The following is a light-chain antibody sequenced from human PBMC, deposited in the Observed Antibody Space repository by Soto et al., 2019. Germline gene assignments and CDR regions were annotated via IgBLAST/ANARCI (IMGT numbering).Light chain of an antibody. CDR2: DVS. Sequence: QSALTQPASVSGSPGQSITISCTGTSSDVGGYNYVSWYQHHPGKAPKLMIYDVSNRPSGVSDRFSGFKSGNTASLTISGLQAEDEADYYCNSYTSSSTVVFGGGTKLTVL. CDR1: SSDVGGYNY. J-gene: IGLJ2*01. V-gene: IGLV2-14*03. CDR3: NSYTSSSTVV.